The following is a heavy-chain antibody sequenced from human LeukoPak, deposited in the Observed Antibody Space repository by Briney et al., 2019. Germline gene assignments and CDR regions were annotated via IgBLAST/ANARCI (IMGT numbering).Heavy chain of an antibody. V-gene: IGHV3-30*04. Sequence: PGGSLKLSCAASGFIFNTFAMHWVRQAPGKGLEWVALISYEGNFRNYAESVKGRFTISRDNSKNTVHLQMSSLGAEDTAVYYCARPSPPGGIVYGFHIWGQGTMVTVSS. CDR2: ISYEGNFR. J-gene: IGHJ3*02. CDR1: GFIFNTFA. CDR3: ARPSPPGGIVYGFHI. D-gene: IGHD3-16*02.